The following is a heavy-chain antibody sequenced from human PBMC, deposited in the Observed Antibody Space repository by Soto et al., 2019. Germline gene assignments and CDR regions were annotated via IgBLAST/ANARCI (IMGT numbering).Heavy chain of an antibody. CDR2: ISSSSSYI. CDR1: GFTFSSYS. Sequence: EVQLVESGGGLVKPGGSLRLSCAASGFTFSSYSMNWVRQAPGKGLEWVSSISSSSSYIYYADSVKGRFTISRDNAKNSLSLQMNSLRAEDTAVYYCARAQGASYCSGGSCYIDYWGQGTLVTVSS. D-gene: IGHD2-15*01. V-gene: IGHV3-21*01. J-gene: IGHJ4*02. CDR3: ARAQGASYCSGGSCYIDY.